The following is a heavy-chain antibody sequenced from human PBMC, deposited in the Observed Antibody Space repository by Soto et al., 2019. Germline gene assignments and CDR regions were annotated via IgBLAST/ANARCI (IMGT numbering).Heavy chain of an antibody. J-gene: IGHJ4*02. D-gene: IGHD3-3*01. CDR2: ISGSGGST. CDR1: GFTVSSYA. V-gene: IGHV3-23*01. CDR3: AKGKSIGVVIIPPLAY. Sequence: GALRLYFAASGFTVSSYAMSWVRQAPGKGLEWVSAISGSGGSTYYADSVKGRFTISRDNSKNTLYLQMNSLRAEDTAVYYCAKGKSIGVVIIPPLAYWGQRTLVTVSS.